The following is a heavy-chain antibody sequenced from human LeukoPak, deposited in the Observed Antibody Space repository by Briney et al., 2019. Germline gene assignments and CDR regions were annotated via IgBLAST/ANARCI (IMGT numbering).Heavy chain of an antibody. V-gene: IGHV1-2*02. CDR2: INPNSGGT. J-gene: IGHJ4*02. CDR1: GYTFTAYY. Sequence: GASVKVSCKASGYTFTAYYMHWVRQAPGQGLEWMGGINPNSGGTSYPQNFQGRVTMTRDTSVSTAYMELSSLTSDDTAVYYCARAPAYGSGTYSHDYWGQGTLVTVSS. D-gene: IGHD3-10*01. CDR3: ARAPAYGSGTYSHDY.